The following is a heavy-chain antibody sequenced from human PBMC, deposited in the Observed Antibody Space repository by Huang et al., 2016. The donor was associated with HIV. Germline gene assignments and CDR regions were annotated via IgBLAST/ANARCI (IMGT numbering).Heavy chain of an antibody. Sequence: QVQLVESGGGVVQPGRSLRLSCAASGFTFSNNGMYGVRQAPGKGLEWVSVISYEGKNKYSANYVKGRFTISRDNSQDTLYMQMDSLRVEDTAVYYCAKDDKLYSTGWYYTAFDHWGQGTLVTVSS. CDR1: GFTFSNNG. CDR2: ISYEGKNK. D-gene: IGHD6-19*01. J-gene: IGHJ5*02. CDR3: AKDDKLYSTGWYYTAFDH. V-gene: IGHV3-30*18.